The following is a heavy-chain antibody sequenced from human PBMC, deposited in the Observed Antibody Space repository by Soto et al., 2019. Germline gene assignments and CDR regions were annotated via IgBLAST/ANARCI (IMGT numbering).Heavy chain of an antibody. V-gene: IGHV5-10-1*01. CDR3: ARQIYDSDTGPNFQYSFDS. J-gene: IGHJ4*02. CDR1: GYSFAGYW. Sequence: GESLKISCKGSGYSFAGYWITWVRQKPGKGLEWMGRIDPSDSQTYYSPSFRGHVTISVTKSITTVFLQWSSLRASDTAMYYCARQIYDSDTGPNFQYSFDSWGQGTPVTVSS. CDR2: IDPSDSQT. D-gene: IGHD3-22*01.